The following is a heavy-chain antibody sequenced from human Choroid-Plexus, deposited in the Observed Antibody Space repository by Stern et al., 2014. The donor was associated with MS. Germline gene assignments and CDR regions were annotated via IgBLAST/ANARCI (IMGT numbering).Heavy chain of an antibody. V-gene: IGHV3-30*18. CDR1: GFTLGSCA. J-gene: IGHJ5*02. D-gene: IGHD2/OR15-2a*01. CDR2: VSYDGSNK. Sequence: VQLVESGGGVVQPGRPLRLSCVASGFTLGSCAMHWVRQAPGKGLERGAGVSYDGSNKYYADSVKCRFTISRDNSQNTLYMQMSSLRPEDTAVYYCAKDRQYLTYFFDHWGQGSLVTVSS. CDR3: AKDRQYLTYFFDH.